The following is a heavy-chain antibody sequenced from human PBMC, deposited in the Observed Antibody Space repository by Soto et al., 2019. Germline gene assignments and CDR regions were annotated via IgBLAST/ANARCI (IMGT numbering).Heavy chain of an antibody. V-gene: IGHV3-30-3*01. J-gene: IGHJ4*02. CDR1: GFTFSTYA. Sequence: QVHLVESGGGVVQPGRSLRLSCAASGFTFSTYALHWVRQAPGKGLEWVAVISSDGNNKYYADSVKGRFTISRDNSKNTLYLRMNSRRTEDRAVYYCARGTAGGAGAWYFDHWGQGTLVTVSS. CDR2: ISSDGNNK. CDR3: ARGTAGGAGAWYFDH. D-gene: IGHD3-10*01.